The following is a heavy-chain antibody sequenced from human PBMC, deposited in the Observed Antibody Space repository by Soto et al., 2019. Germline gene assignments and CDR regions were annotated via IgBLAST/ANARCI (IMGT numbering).Heavy chain of an antibody. CDR1: GGTFRSYT. D-gene: IGHD5-12*01. CDR3: AGHGYDYAFDI. CDR2: IIPILGIA. Sequence: GASVTVSCKASGGTFRSYTISWVRQAPGQGLEWMGRIIPILGIANYAQKFQGRVTITADKSTSTAYMELSSLRSEDTAVYYCAGHGYDYAFDIWGQGTMVTVSS. J-gene: IGHJ3*02. V-gene: IGHV1-69*02.